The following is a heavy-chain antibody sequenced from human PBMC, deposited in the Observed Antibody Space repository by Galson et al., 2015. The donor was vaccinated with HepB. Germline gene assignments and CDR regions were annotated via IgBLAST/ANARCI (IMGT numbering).Heavy chain of an antibody. J-gene: IGHJ6*02. CDR1: GFTFSSYA. V-gene: IGHV3-30-3*01. Sequence: LSCAASGFTFSSYAMHWVRQAPGKGLEWVAVISYDGSNKYYADSVKGRFTISRDNSKNTLYLQMNSLRAEDTAVYYCARDGYVVVPAATFCYYGMDVWGQGTTVTVSS. CDR2: ISYDGSNK. CDR3: ARDGYVVVPAATFCYYGMDV. D-gene: IGHD2-2*01.